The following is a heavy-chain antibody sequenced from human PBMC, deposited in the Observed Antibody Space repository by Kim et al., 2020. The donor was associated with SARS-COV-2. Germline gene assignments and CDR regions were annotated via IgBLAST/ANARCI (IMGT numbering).Heavy chain of an antibody. CDR2: ISGSGDST. Sequence: GGSLRLSCAASGFTFSDYAMTWVRQAPGKGLEWVSGISGSGDSTFYADSVKGRFTISRENSKSTLYLEMSSQRAEDTALYYCTRGVWGFDYWGQGALVTVSS. CDR1: GFTFSDYA. CDR3: TRGVWGFDY. J-gene: IGHJ4*02. V-gene: IGHV3-23*01. D-gene: IGHD6-13*01.